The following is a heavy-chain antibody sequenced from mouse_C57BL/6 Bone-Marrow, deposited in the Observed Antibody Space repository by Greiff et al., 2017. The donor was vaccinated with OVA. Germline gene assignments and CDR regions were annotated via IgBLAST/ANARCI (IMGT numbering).Heavy chain of an antibody. CDR3: ARRRLRQGAWFAY. CDR1: GYTFTSYW. V-gene: IGHV1-52*01. D-gene: IGHD2-4*01. CDR2: IDPSDSET. J-gene: IGHJ3*01. Sequence: VQLHQPGAELVRPGSSVKLSCKASGYTFTSYWMHRVKQRPIQGLEWIGNIDPSDSETHYNQKFTDKATLTVDKSSSTAYMQLSSLTSEDSAVYYCARRRLRQGAWFAYWGQGTLVTVSA.